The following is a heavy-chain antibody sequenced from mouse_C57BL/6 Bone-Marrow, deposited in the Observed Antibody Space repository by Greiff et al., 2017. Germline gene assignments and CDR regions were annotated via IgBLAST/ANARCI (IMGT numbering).Heavy chain of an antibody. CDR3: ARVGYSSFAY. V-gene: IGHV1-81*01. J-gene: IGHJ3*01. CDR1: GYTFTSYG. CDR2: IYPSSGNT. D-gene: IGHD1-1*01. Sequence: VQLQQSGAELVRPGASVTLSCKASGYTFTSYGISWVKQRTGQGLEWIGEIYPSSGNTYYNEKFKGKATLTADKYSSTAYMGLRRLTSEDSAVYFCARVGYSSFAYWGQGTLVTVSA.